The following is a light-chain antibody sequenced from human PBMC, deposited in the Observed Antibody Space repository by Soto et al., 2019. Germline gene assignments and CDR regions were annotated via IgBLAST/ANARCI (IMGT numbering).Light chain of an antibody. CDR1: QTIPSW. Sequence: DIQMPQSPSTLSASVGARVTITCRASQTIPSWLAWYQQKPGKAPKLLVYDVSILESGVPSRFSGSGSGTEFTLTITSLQPDDFATYYCQQYNTFWTFGQGTKVEIQ. CDR3: QQYNTFWT. V-gene: IGKV1-5*01. J-gene: IGKJ1*01. CDR2: DVS.